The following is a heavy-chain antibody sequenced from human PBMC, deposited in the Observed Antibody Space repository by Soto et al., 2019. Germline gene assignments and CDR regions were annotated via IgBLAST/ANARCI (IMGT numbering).Heavy chain of an antibody. D-gene: IGHD6-13*01. CDR1: GFTFSSYG. CDR2: IWYDGSNK. Sequence: GGSLRLSCAASGFTFSSYGMHWVRQAPGKGLEWVAVIWYDGSNKYYADSVKGRFTISRDNSKNTLYLQMNSLRAEDTAVYYCARGVSSSWSNMYYFDYWGQGTLVTVYS. CDR3: ARGVSSSWSNMYYFDY. V-gene: IGHV3-33*01. J-gene: IGHJ4*02.